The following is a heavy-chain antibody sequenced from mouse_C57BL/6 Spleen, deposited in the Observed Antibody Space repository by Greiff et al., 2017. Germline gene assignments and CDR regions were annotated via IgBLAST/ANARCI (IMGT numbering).Heavy chain of an antibody. Sequence: VQLQQSGAELARPGASVKLSCKASGYTFTSYGISWVKQRTGQGLEWIGEIYPRSGNTYYNEKFKGKATLTADKSSSPAYMELRSLTSEDSAVYFCARRWLLDYAMDYWGQGTSVTVSS. D-gene: IGHD2-3*01. V-gene: IGHV1-81*01. J-gene: IGHJ4*01. CDR2: IYPRSGNT. CDR3: ARRWLLDYAMDY. CDR1: GYTFTSYG.